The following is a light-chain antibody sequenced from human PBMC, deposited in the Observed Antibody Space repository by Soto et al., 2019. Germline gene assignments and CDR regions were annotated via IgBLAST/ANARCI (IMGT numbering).Light chain of an antibody. CDR1: SGSIASNY. J-gene: IGLJ1*01. Sequence: NFMLTQPHSVSESPGKTVTISCTRSSGSIASNYVQWYQQRPGSAPTTVIYEDNQRPSGVPDRFSGSIDSSSNSASLTISGLKTEDEADYYCQSYDSSSQVFGTGTKVTVL. CDR2: EDN. V-gene: IGLV6-57*04. CDR3: QSYDSSSQV.